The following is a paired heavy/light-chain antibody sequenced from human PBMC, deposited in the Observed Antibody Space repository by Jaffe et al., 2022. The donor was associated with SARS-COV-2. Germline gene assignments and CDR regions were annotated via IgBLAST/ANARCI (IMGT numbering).Heavy chain of an antibody. CDR1: GFTFSSYD. Sequence: EVQLVESGGGLVQPGGSLRLSCAASGFTFSSYDMHWVRQATGKGLEWVSAIGTAGDTYYPGSVKGRFTISRENAKNSLYLQMNSLRAGDTAVYYCARGDGREGYYYYYYGMDVWGQGTTVTVSS. V-gene: IGHV3-13*01. CDR3: ARGDGREGYYYYYYGMDV. CDR2: IGTAGDT. D-gene: IGHD1-26*01. J-gene: IGHJ6*02.
Light chain of an antibody. CDR1: QSLLHSNGYNY. V-gene: IGKV2-28*01. CDR3: MQALQTPMYT. J-gene: IGKJ2*01. CDR2: LGS. Sequence: DIVMTQSPLSLPVTPGEPASISCRSSQSLLHSNGYNYLDWYLQKPGQSPQLLIYLGSNRASGVPDRFSGSGSGTDFTLKISRVEAEDVGVYYCMQALQTPMYTFGQGTKLEIK.